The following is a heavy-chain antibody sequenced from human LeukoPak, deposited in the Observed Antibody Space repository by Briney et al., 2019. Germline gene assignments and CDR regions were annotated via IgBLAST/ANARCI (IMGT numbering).Heavy chain of an antibody. V-gene: IGHV4-59*01. CDR3: ARYAATGGPNWFDP. CDR2: IHNTGRT. D-gene: IGHD2-15*01. CDR1: GGSISNYY. J-gene: IGHJ5*02. Sequence: SETLSLTCTVSGGSISNYYWSWTRQPPGKGLEWIGYIHNTGRTNYNPSLKSRVTISVDTSKNQFSLKLSSVTAADTAIYCCARYAATGGPNWFDPWGPGTLVTVSS.